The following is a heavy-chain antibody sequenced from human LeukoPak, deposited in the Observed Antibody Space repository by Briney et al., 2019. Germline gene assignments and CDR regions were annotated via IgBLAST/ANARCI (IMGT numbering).Heavy chain of an antibody. Sequence: GGSLRLSXAASGFTFDDYAMHWVRQAPGKGLEWVSLISGDGGSTYYADSVKGRFTISRDNSKNSLYLQMNSLRTEDTALYYCAKAEGGYCSSTSCPEINYWGQGTLVTVSS. CDR1: GFTFDDYA. J-gene: IGHJ4*02. CDR3: AKAEGGYCSSTSCPEINY. CDR2: ISGDGGST. V-gene: IGHV3-43*02. D-gene: IGHD2-2*01.